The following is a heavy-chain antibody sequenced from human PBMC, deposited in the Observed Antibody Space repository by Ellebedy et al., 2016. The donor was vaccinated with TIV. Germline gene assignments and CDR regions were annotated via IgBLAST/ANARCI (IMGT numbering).Heavy chain of an antibody. V-gene: IGHV1-3*01. CDR1: GYTFTSYS. Sequence: ASVKVSXXASGYTFTSYSIHWVRQAPEQRPEWMGWINPVNDNTGYSQSFQGRVTFTRDTFATTAYMELSNLTSEDRAVYYCARERLLTTATRILDFWGQGTLVTVSA. J-gene: IGHJ4*02. CDR3: ARERLLTTATRILDF. D-gene: IGHD2-15*01. CDR2: INPVNDNT.